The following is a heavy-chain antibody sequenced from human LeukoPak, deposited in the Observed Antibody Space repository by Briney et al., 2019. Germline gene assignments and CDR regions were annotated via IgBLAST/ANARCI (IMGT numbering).Heavy chain of an antibody. J-gene: IGHJ4*02. D-gene: IGHD1-26*01. Sequence: GSLRLSCAASGFTFSSYSMNWVRQAPGKGLEWVSSISSSSSYIYYADSVKGRFTISRDNAKNSLYLQMNSLRAEDTAVYYCARDLKYSGSYYVPFDYWGQGTLVTVSS. V-gene: IGHV3-21*01. CDR3: ARDLKYSGSYYVPFDY. CDR2: ISSSSSYI. CDR1: GFTFSSYS.